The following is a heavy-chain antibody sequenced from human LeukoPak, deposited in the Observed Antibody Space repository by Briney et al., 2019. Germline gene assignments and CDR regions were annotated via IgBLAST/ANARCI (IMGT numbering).Heavy chain of an antibody. D-gene: IGHD6-13*01. CDR2: IIPILGIA. V-gene: IGHV1-69*04. Sequence: LVKVSCKASGGTFSSYTISWVRQAPGQGLEWMGRIIPILGIANYAQKFQGRVTITADKSTSTAYMELSSLRSEDTAVYYCARDPSDSSSWIKGYFQHWGQGTLVTVSS. CDR3: ARDPSDSSSWIKGYFQH. J-gene: IGHJ1*01. CDR1: GGTFSSYT.